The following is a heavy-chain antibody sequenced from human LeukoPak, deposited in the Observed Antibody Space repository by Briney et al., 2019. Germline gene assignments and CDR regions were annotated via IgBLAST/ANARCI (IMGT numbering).Heavy chain of an antibody. CDR3: ASTSGCDFWDMGY. J-gene: IGHJ4*02. V-gene: IGHV3-23*01. Sequence: PGGSLRLSCAASGFTFRSYAMSWVRQAPGKGLEWVSAISGSGGSTYYADSVEGRFTISRDNSKNTLYLQMSSLRAEDTAVYYCASTSGCDFWDMGYWGQGTLVTVSS. CDR1: GFTFRSYA. CDR2: ISGSGGST. D-gene: IGHD5-12*01.